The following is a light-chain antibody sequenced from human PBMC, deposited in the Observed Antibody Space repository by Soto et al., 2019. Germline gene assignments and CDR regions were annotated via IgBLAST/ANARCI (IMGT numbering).Light chain of an antibody. CDR2: LGS. J-gene: IGKJ4*01. CDR3: MQALQTWLT. CDR1: QSLLHSNGYNY. Sequence: DIVMTQSPLSLPVTPGEPASISCMSSQSLLHSNGYNYLDWYLQKPGQSPQLLIYLGSNRASGVPDRLSGSGSGTDFTLKISRVEAEDVGVYYCMQALQTWLTFGGGTKVDIK. V-gene: IGKV2-28*01.